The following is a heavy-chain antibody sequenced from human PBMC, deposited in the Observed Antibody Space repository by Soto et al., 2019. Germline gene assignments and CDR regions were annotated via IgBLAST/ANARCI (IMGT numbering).Heavy chain of an antibody. CDR1: GGTFSNYA. CDR2: FIPIFGTT. CDR3: ARGGSRKIVVVPDEWGTMWFDP. D-gene: IGHD2-2*01. Sequence: VASVKVSCKASGGTFSNYAITWVRQAPGQGLEWMGGFIPIFGTTNYAQKFQGRVTITADESTSTAYMELSSLRSEDTAVYYCARGGSRKIVVVPDEWGTMWFDPWCQGTLVTVSS. V-gene: IGHV1-69*13. J-gene: IGHJ5*02.